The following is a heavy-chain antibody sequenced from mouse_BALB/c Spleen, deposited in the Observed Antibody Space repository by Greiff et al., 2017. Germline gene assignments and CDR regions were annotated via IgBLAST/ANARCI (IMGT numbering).Heavy chain of an antibody. J-gene: IGHJ4*01. CDR2: IYPGDVDT. CDR3: ARVVGYAMDY. CDR1: GYAFSSYW. D-gene: IGHD1-1*01. Sequence: VQGVESGAELVRPGSSVKISCKASGYAFSSYWMNWVKQRPGQGLEWIGQIYPGDVDTNYNGKFKGKATLTADKSSSTAYMQLSSLTSEDSAVYFCARVVGYAMDYWGQGTSVTVSS. V-gene: IGHV1-80*01.